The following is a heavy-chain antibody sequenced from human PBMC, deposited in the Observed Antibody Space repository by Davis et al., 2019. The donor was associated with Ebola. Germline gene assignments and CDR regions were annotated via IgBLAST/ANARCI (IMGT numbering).Heavy chain of an antibody. D-gene: IGHD3-22*01. CDR1: GYSFTNYW. V-gene: IGHV5-51*01. J-gene: IGHJ4*02. Sequence: GGSLRLSCKGSGYSFTNYWIAWVRQMPGKGPEWMGIIYSGDSDTRYSPSFEGQVTISVDRSISTAYLQWSSLKASDTAMYYCAKQESLYGSSDYWGQGTLVTVSS. CDR3: AKQESLYGSSDY. CDR2: IYSGDSDT.